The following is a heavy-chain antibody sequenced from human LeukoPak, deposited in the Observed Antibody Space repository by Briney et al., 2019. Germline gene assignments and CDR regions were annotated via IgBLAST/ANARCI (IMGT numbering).Heavy chain of an antibody. CDR1: GYSISSGYF. D-gene: IGHD3-10*01. Sequence: SGTLSLTCTVSGYSISSGYFWGWIRQPPGKGLEWIGRIYTSGSTNYNPSLKSRVTMSVDTSKNQFSLKLSSVTAADTAVYYCARSPLFRYYYGSGSYYYYMDVWGKGTTVTISS. J-gene: IGHJ6*03. V-gene: IGHV4-38-2*02. CDR2: IYTSGST. CDR3: ARSPLFRYYYGSGSYYYYMDV.